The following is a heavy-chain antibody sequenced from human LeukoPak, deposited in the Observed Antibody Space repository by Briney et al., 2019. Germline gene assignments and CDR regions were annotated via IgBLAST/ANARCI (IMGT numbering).Heavy chain of an antibody. CDR1: GFTFSNYA. D-gene: IGHD2-15*01. CDR3: AKVSGSGGTKYQPFDY. Sequence: GGSLRLSCAASGFTFSNYAMNWVRQAPGKGLEWVSAFSGTGGSTYYADSVKGRFTISRDNSKNTLYLQMNSLRAEDTAVYYCAKVSGSGGTKYQPFDYWGRGTLVTVSS. V-gene: IGHV3-23*01. CDR2: FSGTGGST. J-gene: IGHJ4*02.